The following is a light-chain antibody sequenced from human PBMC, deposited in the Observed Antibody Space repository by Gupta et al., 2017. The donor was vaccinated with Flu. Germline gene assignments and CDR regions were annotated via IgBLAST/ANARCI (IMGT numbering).Light chain of an antibody. CDR1: QSVSSN. J-gene: IGKJ2*01. V-gene: IGKV3-15*01. CDR2: GAS. CDR3: QQYNNWPSYT. Sequence: IVMTQSPATLSVSPGERATLSCRASQSVSSNLAWYQQKPGQAPRLLIYGASTRATGIPARFSGSGSGTEFTLTISSLQSEDFAVYHCQQYNNWPSYTFGQGTKLEI.